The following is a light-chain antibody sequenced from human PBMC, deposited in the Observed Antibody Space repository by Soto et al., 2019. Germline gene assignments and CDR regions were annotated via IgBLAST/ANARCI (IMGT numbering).Light chain of an antibody. J-gene: IGKJ4*01. CDR2: GAS. CDR1: QSVSSSY. Sequence: EIVLTQSPGTLSLSPGERVTLSCRASQSVSSSYLAWYQQKPGQAPSLLIYGASNRATGIADRFSGSGSGTDFTLTISRLEPEDFAGYYCQQYGSSPSFGGGTKVEIK. CDR3: QQYGSSPS. V-gene: IGKV3-20*01.